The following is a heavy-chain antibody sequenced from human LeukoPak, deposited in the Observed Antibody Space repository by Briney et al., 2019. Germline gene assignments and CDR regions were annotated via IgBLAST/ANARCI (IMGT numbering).Heavy chain of an antibody. D-gene: IGHD6-13*01. CDR3: AKYCGYSSSWYKLGFDY. CDR1: GFTFSTYA. J-gene: IGHJ4*02. CDR2: ISSSGGST. Sequence: PGGSLRLSCAASGFTFSTYAMSWVRQAPGMGLEWVSAISSSGGSTYYADSVKGRFTISRDNSKNTLYLQMNSLRAEDTAVYYCAKYCGYSSSWYKLGFDYWGQGTLVTVSS. V-gene: IGHV3-23*01.